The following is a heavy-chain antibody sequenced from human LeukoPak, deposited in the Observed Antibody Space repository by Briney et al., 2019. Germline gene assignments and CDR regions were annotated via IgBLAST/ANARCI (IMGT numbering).Heavy chain of an antibody. CDR2: IGWNSGNI. V-gene: IGHV3-9*01. CDR1: GFTFEDYA. J-gene: IGHJ5*02. D-gene: IGHD6-13*01. CDR3: VKGATSSWYDWFDP. Sequence: PARSLTLSCAASGFTFEDYAMHWVRQAPGRGLDWVAGIGWNSGNIVYANSVKGRFTISSDNPKNSLYLQMNSLRPEDTAFYYCVKGATSSWYDWFDPWGQGPLVTVSS.